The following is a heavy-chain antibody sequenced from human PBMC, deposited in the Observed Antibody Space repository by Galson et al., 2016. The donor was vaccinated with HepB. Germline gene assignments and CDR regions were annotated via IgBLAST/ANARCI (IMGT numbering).Heavy chain of an antibody. Sequence: SLRLSCAASGFTFSNYGMHWVRQAAGKGLEWVAVISDDGSNKYYADPVKGRFTISRDNSKNTLYLQMNSMRAEDTAVYYCAKEVTQSYDTSGYYFDYWGQGTLVTVSS. CDR3: AKEVTQSYDTSGYYFDY. J-gene: IGHJ4*02. V-gene: IGHV3-30*18. CDR2: ISDDGSNK. CDR1: GFTFSNYG. D-gene: IGHD3-22*01.